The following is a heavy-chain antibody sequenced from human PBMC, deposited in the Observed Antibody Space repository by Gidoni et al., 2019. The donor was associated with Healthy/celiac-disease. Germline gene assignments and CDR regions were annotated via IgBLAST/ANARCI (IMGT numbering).Heavy chain of an antibody. CDR2: ISYDGSNK. CDR3: ARDRGSSTVVTLFDY. V-gene: IGHV3-30-3*01. J-gene: IGHJ4*02. D-gene: IGHD4-17*01. Sequence: QVQLVESGGGVVQPGRSLRLSCAASGFTFSSYAMHWVRQAPGKGLEWVAVISYDGSNKYYADSVKGRFTISRDNSKNTLYLQMNSLRAEDTAVYYCARDRGSSTVVTLFDYWGQGTLVTVSS. CDR1: GFTFSSYA.